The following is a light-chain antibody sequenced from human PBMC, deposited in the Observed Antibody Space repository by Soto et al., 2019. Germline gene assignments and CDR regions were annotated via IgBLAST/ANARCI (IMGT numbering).Light chain of an antibody. V-gene: IGKV1-27*01. CDR2: SAS. Sequence: DIQMTQSPSSLSASVGDRVTITCRASQDISVYLAWYQQKPGKVPKLLIYSASTLQSGVPSRFSGSGSGTDFTLTIRSLQPEDVATYYCQKFNTAPLTFGQGTLLEIK. J-gene: IGKJ5*01. CDR3: QKFNTAPLT. CDR1: QDISVY.